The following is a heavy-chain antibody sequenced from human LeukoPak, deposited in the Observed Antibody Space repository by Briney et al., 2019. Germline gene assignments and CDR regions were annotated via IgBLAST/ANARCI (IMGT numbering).Heavy chain of an antibody. J-gene: IGHJ4*02. CDR3: ARRVSRGSYRYYYFDY. Sequence: ASVKVSCKASGYTFTSYGISWVRQAPGQGLEWMGWISAYNGNTNYAQKLQGRVTMTTDTSTSTAYMELRSLRSDDTAVYYCARRVSRGSYRYYYFDYWGQGTLATVSS. V-gene: IGHV1-18*01. CDR1: GYTFTSYG. D-gene: IGHD3-16*02. CDR2: ISAYNGNT.